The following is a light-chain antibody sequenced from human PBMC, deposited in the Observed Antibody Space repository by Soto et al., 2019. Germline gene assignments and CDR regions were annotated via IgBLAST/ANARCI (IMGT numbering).Light chain of an antibody. V-gene: IGKV1-9*01. CDR2: AGS. J-gene: IGKJ5*01. CDR3: QQYNNWPPIT. Sequence: ILLTQSPSSPSASFGGLVTIPCPASQGIDSSFAWYQQKPGKAPKLLIYAGSSLQSGVPSRFSGSGSGTEFILTISSLQSEDFGVYYCQQYNNWPPITFGQGTRLEIK. CDR1: QGIDSS.